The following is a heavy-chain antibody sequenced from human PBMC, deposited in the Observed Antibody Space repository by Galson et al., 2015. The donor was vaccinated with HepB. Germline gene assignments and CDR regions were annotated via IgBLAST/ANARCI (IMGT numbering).Heavy chain of an antibody. CDR2: ISYDGRNK. Sequence: SLRLSCAASGFTFSSYAMHWVRQAPGKGLEWVALISYDGRNKYYADSVKGRFTISRDSSKNTLYLQMNSLRVDDTAVYYCARRLRVYYDSGGYYPDYWGQGTLVTVSS. J-gene: IGHJ4*02. V-gene: IGHV3-30*04. CDR3: ARRLRVYYDSGGYYPDY. CDR1: GFTFSSYA. D-gene: IGHD3-22*01.